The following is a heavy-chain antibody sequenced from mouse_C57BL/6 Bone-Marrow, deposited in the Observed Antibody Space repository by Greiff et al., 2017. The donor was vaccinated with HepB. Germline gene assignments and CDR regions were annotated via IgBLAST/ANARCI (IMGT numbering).Heavy chain of an antibody. V-gene: IGHV1-69*01. D-gene: IGHD4-1*02. J-gene: IGHJ4*01. CDR3: ARLVNSY. CDR1: GYTFTSYW. Sequence: VQLQQPGAELVMPGSSVKLSCKASGYTFTSYWMHWVKQRPGQGLEWIGEIDPSDSYTNYNQKFKGKSTLTVDKSSSTAYMQLSSLTSEDSAVYYCARLVNSYWGQGTSVTVAS. CDR2: IDPSDSYT.